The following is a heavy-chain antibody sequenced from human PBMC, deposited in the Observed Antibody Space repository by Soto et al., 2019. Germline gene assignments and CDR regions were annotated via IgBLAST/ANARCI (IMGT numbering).Heavy chain of an antibody. V-gene: IGHV1-18*01. J-gene: IGHJ6*02. CDR2: ITTYNGNT. Sequence: QVQLVQSGVEVREPGASVKVSCKAVRYIFTNYDVSWVRQAPGQGLEWMGWITTYNGNTEYAQKFQGRVTMTTDASTSTAYMELGSLRSDDTAIYYCARALTGYGMDVWGQGTTVTVSS. CDR3: ARALTGYGMDV. CDR1: RYIFTNYD.